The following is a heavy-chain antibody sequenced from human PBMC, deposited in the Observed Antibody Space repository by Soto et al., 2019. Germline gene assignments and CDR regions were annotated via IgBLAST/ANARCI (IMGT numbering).Heavy chain of an antibody. V-gene: IGHV1-8*01. Sequence: ASVKVSCKASGYTFTSYDINWVRQATGQGLEWMGWMDPNSGNTGYAQKFQGRVTMTRNTSISTAYMELSSLRSEDTAVYYCARVTDSSSSYRSPGYSGQAILVTVS. CDR1: GYTFTSYD. CDR2: MDPNSGNT. CDR3: ARVTDSSSSYRSPGY. D-gene: IGHD6-13*01. J-gene: IGHJ4*02.